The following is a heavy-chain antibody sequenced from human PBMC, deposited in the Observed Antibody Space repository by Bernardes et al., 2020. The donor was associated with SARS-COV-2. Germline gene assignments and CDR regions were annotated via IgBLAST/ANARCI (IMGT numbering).Heavy chain of an antibody. Sequence: ASVKVTCKASGYTFTSYGISWVRQAPGQGLEWMGWISAYNGNTNYAQKLQGRVTMTTDTSTSTAYMELRSLRSDDTAVYYCARDYGWARYYYYGMDVGGQGTTVTVSS. CDR3: ARDYGWARYYYYGMDV. J-gene: IGHJ6*02. V-gene: IGHV1-18*04. CDR2: ISAYNGNT. D-gene: IGHD1-26*01. CDR1: GYTFTSYG.